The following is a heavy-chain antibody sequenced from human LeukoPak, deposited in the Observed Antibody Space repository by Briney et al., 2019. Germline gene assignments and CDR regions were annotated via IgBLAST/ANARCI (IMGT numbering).Heavy chain of an antibody. CDR2: IRSKANSYAT. CDR3: TRPVVTDTFDI. D-gene: IGHD2-21*02. Sequence: GGSLRLSCAASGFTFSGSAMHCVRQASGKGLEWVGRIRSKANSYATAYAASVKGRFTISRDDSKNTAYLQMNSLKTEDTAVYYCTRPVVTDTFDIWGQGTMVTVSS. V-gene: IGHV3-73*01. J-gene: IGHJ3*02. CDR1: GFTFSGSA.